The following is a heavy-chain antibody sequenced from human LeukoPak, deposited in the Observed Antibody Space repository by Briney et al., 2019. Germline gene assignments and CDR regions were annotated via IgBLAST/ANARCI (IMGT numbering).Heavy chain of an antibody. J-gene: IGHJ4*02. Sequence: PSGTLSLTCAVSGGSISSSNWWSWVRQPPGKGLEWIGEIYHSGSTNYNPSLKSRVTISVDTSKNQFSLKLSSVTAADTAVYYCAREDSSGWYGGFDYWGQGTLVTVSS. CDR1: GGSISSSNW. CDR2: IYHSGST. D-gene: IGHD6-19*01. V-gene: IGHV4-4*02. CDR3: AREDSSGWYGGFDY.